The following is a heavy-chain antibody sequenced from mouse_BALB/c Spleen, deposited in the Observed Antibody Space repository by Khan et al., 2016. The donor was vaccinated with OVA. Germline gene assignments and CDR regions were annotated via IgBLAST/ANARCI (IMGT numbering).Heavy chain of an antibody. CDR2: IYPADGTT. CDR1: GYTFTAYD. J-gene: IGHJ4*01. Sequence: QVQLKQSGPELVKPGALVKISCKASGYTFTAYDINWVKQRPGQGLEWIGWIYPADGTTKYNENFKGKATLTADISSNTVYMQLSGLTSETSAVYFCAREGLRGVGLDYWGQGTSVSVSS. V-gene: IGHV1S56*01. D-gene: IGHD2-4*01. CDR3: AREGLRGVGLDY.